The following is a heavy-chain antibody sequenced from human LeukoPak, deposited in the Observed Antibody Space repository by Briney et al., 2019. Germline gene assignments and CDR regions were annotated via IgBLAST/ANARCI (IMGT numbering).Heavy chain of an antibody. J-gene: IGHJ5*02. D-gene: IGHD6-13*01. CDR1: SASISSGPYY. CDR2: INHSGST. Sequence: SETLSLTCTVSSASISSGPYYRAWIRQPPGKGLEWIGEINHSGSTNYNPSLKSRVTISVDTSKNQFSLKLSSVTAADTAVYYCVLRGVAAAGRGWFDPWGQGTLVTVSS. V-gene: IGHV4-39*07. CDR3: VLRGVAAAGRGWFDP.